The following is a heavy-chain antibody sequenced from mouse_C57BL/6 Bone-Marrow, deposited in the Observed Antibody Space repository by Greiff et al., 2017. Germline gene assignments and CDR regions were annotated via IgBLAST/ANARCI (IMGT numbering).Heavy chain of an antibody. V-gene: IGHV1-64*01. J-gene: IGHJ1*03. CDR2: IHPNSGST. Sequence: QVQLQQSGAELVKPGASVKLSCKASGYTFTSYWMHWVKQRPGRGLEWIGMIHPNSGSTNYNEKFKSKATLTVDKSSSTAYMQLSSLTSEDSAVYYCGSPSTVVAVYWYFDVWGTGTTVTVSS. CDR1: GYTFTSYW. D-gene: IGHD1-1*01. CDR3: GSPSTVVAVYWYFDV.